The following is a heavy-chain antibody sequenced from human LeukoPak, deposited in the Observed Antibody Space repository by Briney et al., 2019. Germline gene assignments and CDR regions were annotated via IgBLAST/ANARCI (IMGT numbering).Heavy chain of an antibody. CDR3: ERLENHYYYYYMDV. J-gene: IGHJ6*03. CDR2: ICYSGST. CDR1: GGSISSYY. Sequence: SETLSLTCTVSGGSISSYYWSWIRQPPGKGLEWIGYICYSGSTNYNPSLKSRVTISVDTSKNQFSLKLSSVTAADTAVYYCERLENHYYYYYMDVWGKRTTVTVSS. V-gene: IGHV4-59*08.